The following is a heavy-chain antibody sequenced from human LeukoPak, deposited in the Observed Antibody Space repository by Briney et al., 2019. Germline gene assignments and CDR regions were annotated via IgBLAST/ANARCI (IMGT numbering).Heavy chain of an antibody. CDR3: ARRAPTYYYGSGSYPGFDP. D-gene: IGHD3-10*01. J-gene: IGHJ5*02. Sequence: SETLSLTCAVYGRSFSGYYWSWIRQPPGKGLEWIGEINHSGSTNYNPSLKSRVTISVDTSKNQFSLKLSSVTAADTAVYYCARRAPTYYYGSGSYPGFDPWGQGTLVTVSS. CDR1: GRSFSGYY. V-gene: IGHV4-34*01. CDR2: INHSGST.